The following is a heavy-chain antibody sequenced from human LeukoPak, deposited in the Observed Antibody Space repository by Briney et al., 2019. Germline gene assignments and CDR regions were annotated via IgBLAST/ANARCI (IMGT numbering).Heavy chain of an antibody. Sequence: GGSLRLSCAASGFSFSSYGMHWVRQAPGKGLEWVAVISYDGSEKYYRDSVKGRFTISRDNSKNTLYLQMNSLRAEDTAVYYCVKDQVGKYYDSSGYPLDYFDYWGQGTLVTVSS. CDR1: GFSFSSYG. CDR3: VKDQVGKYYDSSGYPLDYFDY. CDR2: ISYDGSEK. V-gene: IGHV3-30*18. D-gene: IGHD3-22*01. J-gene: IGHJ4*02.